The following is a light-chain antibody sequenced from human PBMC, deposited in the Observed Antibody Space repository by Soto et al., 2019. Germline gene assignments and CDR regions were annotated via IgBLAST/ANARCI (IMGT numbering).Light chain of an antibody. CDR2: AAS. Sequence: DIQMTQSPSSLSASLGDRVTITCRASQSISRHLNWYQQKPGKAPRLLIYAASSLQSGVPSRFSGSGSGTDFILTITSLQPEDSATYYCQQTYNMPRTFGPGTIVD. CDR1: QSISRH. CDR3: QQTYNMPRT. V-gene: IGKV1-39*01. J-gene: IGKJ3*01.